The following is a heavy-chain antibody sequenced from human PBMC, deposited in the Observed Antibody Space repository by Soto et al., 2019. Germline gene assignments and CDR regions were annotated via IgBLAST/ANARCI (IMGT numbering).Heavy chain of an antibody. CDR3: AKLTFWSGRNWFDP. Sequence: XVSLRLSCAASGFTFSSYAMSWVRQAPGKGLEWVSAISGSGGSTYYADSVKGRFTISRDNSKSTLYLQMNSLRAEDTAVYYCAKLTFWSGRNWFDPWGQGTLVTVSS. CDR2: ISGSGGST. D-gene: IGHD3-3*01. CDR1: GFTFSSYA. J-gene: IGHJ5*02. V-gene: IGHV3-23*01.